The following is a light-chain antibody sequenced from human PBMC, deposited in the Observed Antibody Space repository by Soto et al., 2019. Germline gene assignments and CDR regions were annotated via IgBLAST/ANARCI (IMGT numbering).Light chain of an antibody. CDR3: QQYGSSPDVT. CDR2: GAS. CDR1: QSVSSN. J-gene: IGKJ1*01. V-gene: IGKV3-20*01. Sequence: EFVLTQSPGTLSLSPGERATLSCRASQSVSSNLAWYQQKPGQAPRLLIYGASSRATGIPDRFSGSGSGTDFTLTISRLEPEDFAVYYCQQYGSSPDVTFGQGTKVDI.